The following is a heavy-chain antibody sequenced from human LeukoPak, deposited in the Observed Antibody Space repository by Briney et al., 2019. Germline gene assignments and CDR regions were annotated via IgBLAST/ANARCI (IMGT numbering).Heavy chain of an antibody. Sequence: SGTLSLTCTVSGGSISSSSYYWGWIRQPPGKGLEWIGSIYYSGSTNYNPSLKSRVTISVDTSKNQFSLKLSSVTAADTAVYYCAREADDDGMDVWGQGTTVTVSS. V-gene: IGHV4-39*07. CDR3: AREADDDGMDV. D-gene: IGHD1-1*01. CDR2: IYYSGST. CDR1: GGSISSSSYY. J-gene: IGHJ6*02.